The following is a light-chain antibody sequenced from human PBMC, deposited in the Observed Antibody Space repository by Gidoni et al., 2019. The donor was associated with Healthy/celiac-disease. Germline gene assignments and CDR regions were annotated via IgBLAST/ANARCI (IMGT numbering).Light chain of an antibody. CDR1: SLRSYY. J-gene: IGLJ1*01. CDR3: TSRDRRVHPSV. CDR2: GKN. V-gene: IGLV3-19*01. Sequence: SSELTHDPAVSVALGQTVRMTCPGDSLRSYYASWYQQKPGQAPVLLLYGKNHRPSGLPDRFSGSISGSTASLTIPGPQAEDEADYYCTSRDRRVHPSVFRTGTTVTVL.